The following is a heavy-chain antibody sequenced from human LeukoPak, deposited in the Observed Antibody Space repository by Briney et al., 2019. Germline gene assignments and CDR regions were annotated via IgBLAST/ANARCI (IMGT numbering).Heavy chain of an antibody. Sequence: SETLSLTCTVSGGSISSDGYLWSWIRQHPGRGLEWIGYIYYSGSTNYNPSLKSRVTISVDTSKNQFSLKLSSVTAADTAVYYCARDDWNYGSSMDVWGQGTTVTVSS. CDR3: ARDDWNYGSSMDV. J-gene: IGHJ6*02. CDR2: IYYSGST. D-gene: IGHD1-7*01. V-gene: IGHV4-31*03. CDR1: GGSISSDGYL.